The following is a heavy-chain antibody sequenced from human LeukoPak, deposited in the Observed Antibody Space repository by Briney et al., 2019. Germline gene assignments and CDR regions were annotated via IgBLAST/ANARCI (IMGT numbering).Heavy chain of an antibody. CDR3: ARAGVAVAGGGWFDP. CDR2: IYYSGST. Sequence: SETLSLTCTVSGGSISSYYWSWIRQPPGKGLEWIGYIYYSGSTNYNPSLKSRVTISVDTSKNQFSLKLSSVTAADTAVYYCARAGVAVAGGGWFDPWGQGTLVTDSS. CDR1: GGSISSYY. D-gene: IGHD6-19*01. J-gene: IGHJ5*02. V-gene: IGHV4-59*01.